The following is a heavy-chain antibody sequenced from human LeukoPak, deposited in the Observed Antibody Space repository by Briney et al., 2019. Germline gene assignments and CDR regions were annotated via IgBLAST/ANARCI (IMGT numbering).Heavy chain of an antibody. CDR3: ARGRSVVVVAATYYYGMDV. CDR1: GFTFSSYS. V-gene: IGHV3-21*01. CDR2: ISSSSSYI. Sequence: GGSLRLSCAASGFTFSSYSMNWVRQAPGKGLEWVSSISSSSSYIYYADSVKGRFTISRDNAKNSLYLQMNSLRAEDTAVYYCARGRSVVVVAATYYYGMDVWGQGTTVTVSS. J-gene: IGHJ6*02. D-gene: IGHD2-15*01.